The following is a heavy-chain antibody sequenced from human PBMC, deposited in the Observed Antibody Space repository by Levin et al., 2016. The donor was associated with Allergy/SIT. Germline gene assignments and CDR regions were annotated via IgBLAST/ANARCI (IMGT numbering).Heavy chain of an antibody. Sequence: GSLRLSCSISGGSISYYYWNWIRQSPGKGLEWIGYGYYSGTTKYNPSLESRVTISVDTSKNQFSLKLSSVTAADTAVYYCATVTADYSNYVDYWGQGSLVTVSS. V-gene: IGHV4-59*01. CDR1: GGSISYYY. D-gene: IGHD4-11*01. CDR3: ATVTADYSNYVDY. J-gene: IGHJ4*02. CDR2: GYYSGTT.